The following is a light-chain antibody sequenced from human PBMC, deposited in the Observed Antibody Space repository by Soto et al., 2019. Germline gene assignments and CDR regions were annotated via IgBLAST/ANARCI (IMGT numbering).Light chain of an antibody. J-gene: IGKJ4*01. CDR3: QQYYSTLLT. CDR1: QSVLYSSNNKNY. Sequence: DIVMTQSPDSLAVSLGERATINCKSSQSVLYSSNNKNYLAWYQQKPGQPPKLLIYWASTWESGVPDRFSGSGSGTDFTLTISSLQDDDVEVYYCQQYYSTLLTFGGGTKVAIK. CDR2: WAS. V-gene: IGKV4-1*01.